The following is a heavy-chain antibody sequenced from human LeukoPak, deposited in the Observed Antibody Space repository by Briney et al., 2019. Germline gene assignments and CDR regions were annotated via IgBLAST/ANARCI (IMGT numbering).Heavy chain of an antibody. J-gene: IGHJ6*02. Sequence: SETLSLTCTLAGGSISTYYWSWIRQPAAKGLEWIGRIYTSVSTNYNPSLKSRVTMSVETSNNQFSLKLSSVTAADTAVYYCAREPGYQLEATYYSYRMDVWGQGTTVTVSS. CDR2: IYTSVST. CDR3: AREPGYQLEATYYSYRMDV. D-gene: IGHD2-2*01. V-gene: IGHV4-4*07. CDR1: GGSISTYY.